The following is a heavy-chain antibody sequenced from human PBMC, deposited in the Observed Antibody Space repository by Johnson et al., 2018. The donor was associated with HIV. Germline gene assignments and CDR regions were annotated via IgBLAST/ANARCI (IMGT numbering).Heavy chain of an antibody. J-gene: IGHJ3*02. CDR1: GFTFSSYA. V-gene: IGHV3-30-3*01. CDR3: AKVLSPRPWGDDSFDI. CDR2: ISYDGSNK. D-gene: IGHD7-27*01. Sequence: QVQLVESGGGVVQPGKSLRLSCAASGFTFSSYAMHWVRQAPGKGLEWVAVISYDGSNKYYADSVKGRFTISRDNSKNTLYLQMSSLRAEDTAVYYCAKVLSPRPWGDDSFDIWGQGTMVT.